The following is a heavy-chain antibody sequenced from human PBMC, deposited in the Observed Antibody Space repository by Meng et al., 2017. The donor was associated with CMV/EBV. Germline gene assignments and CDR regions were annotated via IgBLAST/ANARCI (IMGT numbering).Heavy chain of an antibody. CDR1: GFTFSSYW. V-gene: IGHV3-7*03. J-gene: IGHJ4*02. D-gene: IGHD3-10*01. Sequence: GESLKISCAASGFTFSSYWMSWVRQAPGKGLEWVANIKQDGSEKYYVDSVKGRFTISRDNAKNSLYLQMNSLRADDTAVYYCARETGSGSPDYWGQGTLVTVSS. CDR3: ARETGSGSPDY. CDR2: IKQDGSEK.